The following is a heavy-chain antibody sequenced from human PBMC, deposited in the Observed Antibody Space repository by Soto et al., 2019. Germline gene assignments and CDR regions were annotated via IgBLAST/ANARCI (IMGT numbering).Heavy chain of an antibody. Sequence: QMQLVQSGAEVKKTGSSVTVSCKALGNTFTYRYLHWVRQAPGQALEWMGWITPFSGDVHYAQKFQARVTITRERSINTAYMQMSSLRSEDTAMYFCAGGGAGSGPFTWELPDHWGQGTLVTVSS. CDR1: GNTFTYRY. D-gene: IGHD1-26*01. J-gene: IGHJ4*02. CDR2: ITPFSGDV. CDR3: AGGGAGSGPFTWELPDH. V-gene: IGHV1-45*02.